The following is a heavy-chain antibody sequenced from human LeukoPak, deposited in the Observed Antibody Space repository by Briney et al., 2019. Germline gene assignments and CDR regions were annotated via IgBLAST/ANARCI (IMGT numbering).Heavy chain of an antibody. Sequence: GGSLRLSCAASGFSVSSNYMKWVRQAPGKGLEWVSAIYTGGTTYYADPVKGRFTISRDNSKNTLYLQMNSLRAEDTAVYYCARDKLGSGYSSDFDYWGQGTLVTVSS. J-gene: IGHJ4*03. V-gene: IGHV3-66*01. CDR1: GFSVSSNY. D-gene: IGHD6-19*01. CDR2: IYTGGTT. CDR3: ARDKLGSGYSSDFDY.